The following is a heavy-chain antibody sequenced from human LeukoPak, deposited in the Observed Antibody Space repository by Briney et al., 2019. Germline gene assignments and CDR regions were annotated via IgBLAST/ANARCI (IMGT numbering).Heavy chain of an antibody. D-gene: IGHD2-2*01. V-gene: IGHV3-23*01. CDR3: AKAVVVVPAATPFDY. J-gene: IGHJ4*02. CDR1: GVTFSSYA. CDR2: ISGSGGAT. Sequence: GGSLRLSCAASGVTFSSYAMSWVRQAPGKGLEWVSTISGSGGATYYADSVKGRFTISRDNSKITLYLQMNGLRAEDTALFYCAKAVVVVPAATPFDYWGLGTLVTVSS.